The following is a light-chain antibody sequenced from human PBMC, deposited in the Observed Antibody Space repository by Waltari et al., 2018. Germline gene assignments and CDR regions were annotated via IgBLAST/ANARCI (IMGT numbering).Light chain of an antibody. V-gene: IGKV3-15*01. CDR2: GAS. J-gene: IGKJ2*01. CDR3: QHSDT. CDR1: QSVSSN. Sequence: EIVMTQSPGTLSVSPGEKATLSCRASQSVSSNLAWYQPKPGQSPRLLIYGASTRATGIPARFSGSGSGTDFTLTISSLQSEDLAVYYCQHSDTFGQGTKLEIK.